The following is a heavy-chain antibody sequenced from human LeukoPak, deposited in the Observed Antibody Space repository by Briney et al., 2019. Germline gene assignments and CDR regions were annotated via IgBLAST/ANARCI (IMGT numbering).Heavy chain of an antibody. V-gene: IGHV3-48*04. CDR2: ISSSSSTI. D-gene: IGHD6-13*01. J-gene: IGHJ4*02. CDR3: ARGHLVGSRSWYYGGGYFDY. Sequence: GGSLRLSCAASGFTFSSYSMNWVRQAPGKGLEWVSYISSSSSTIYYADSVKGRFTISRDNAKNSLYLQMNSLRAEDTAVYYCARGHLVGSRSWYYGGGYFDYWGQGILVTVSS. CDR1: GFTFSSYS.